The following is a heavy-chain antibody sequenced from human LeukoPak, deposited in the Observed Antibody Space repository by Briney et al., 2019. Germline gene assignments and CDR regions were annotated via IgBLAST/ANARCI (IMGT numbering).Heavy chain of an antibody. CDR3: AAGTAADF. CDR2: ISSSSSYT. J-gene: IGHJ4*02. Sequence: GGSLRLSCVVSGIPFSDYYMNWVRKAPGKGLEWISYISSSSSYTDYADSVKGRFTISRDNAKSALYLQMHSLRLEDTAVYYCAAGTAADFWGQGTLVTVSS. CDR1: GIPFSDYY. V-gene: IGHV3-11*03. D-gene: IGHD6-13*01.